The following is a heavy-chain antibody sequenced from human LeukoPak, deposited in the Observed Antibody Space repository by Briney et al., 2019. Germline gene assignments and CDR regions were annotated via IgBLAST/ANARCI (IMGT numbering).Heavy chain of an antibody. Sequence: PSETLSLTCAVYGGSFSGYYWSWIRQPPGKGLEWIGEINHSGSTNYNPSLKSRVTISVDTSKNQFSLKLSSVTAADTAVYYCARTTMVRGFGFDPWGQGTLVTVSS. V-gene: IGHV4-34*01. CDR3: ARTTMVRGFGFDP. D-gene: IGHD3-10*01. J-gene: IGHJ5*02. CDR2: INHSGST. CDR1: GGSFSGYY.